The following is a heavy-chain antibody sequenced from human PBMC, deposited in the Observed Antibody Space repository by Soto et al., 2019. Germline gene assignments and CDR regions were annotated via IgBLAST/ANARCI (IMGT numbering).Heavy chain of an antibody. V-gene: IGHV3-30-3*01. CDR3: ARDPETSGGQHWAFNYSDS. CDR2: ISYDGTNK. CDR1: GFSFSISP. Sequence: QVQMVESGGGVVQPGRSLRLSCAASGFSFSISPMHWVRQAPGKGPEWGALISYDGTNKFYADSVKGRFTISRDNSKSTLYLQVDSLRPEDAAVYYCARDPETSGGQHWAFNYSDSWGQGTLVTVSS. D-gene: IGHD7-27*01. J-gene: IGHJ4*02.